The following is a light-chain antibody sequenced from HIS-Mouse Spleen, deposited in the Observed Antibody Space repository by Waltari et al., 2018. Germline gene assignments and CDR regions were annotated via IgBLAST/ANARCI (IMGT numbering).Light chain of an antibody. CDR3: QAWDSSYSV. CDR1: KLGDKY. J-gene: IGLJ2*01. Sequence: SYELTQPPSVSVSPGQTASITCSGDKLGDKYACWYQQKPGQSPVLVIYQDSKRPSGLTERFAGSNSGKTATLTISGTQAMDEADYYCQAWDSSYSVFGGGTKLTVL. CDR2: QDS. V-gene: IGLV3-1*01.